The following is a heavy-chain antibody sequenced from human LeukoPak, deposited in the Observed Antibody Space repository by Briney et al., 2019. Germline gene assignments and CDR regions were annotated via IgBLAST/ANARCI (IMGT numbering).Heavy chain of an antibody. V-gene: IGHV3-23*01. D-gene: IGHD3/OR15-3a*01. CDR2: ISGSGGTT. J-gene: IGHJ4*02. CDR1: GFTVSNYA. Sequence: GGSLRLSCAASGFTVSNYAMSWVRQAPGKGLEWVSAISGSGGTTYYADSVKGHFTVSRDNSKNTLYLQMNSLRAEDTAVYYCAKDPHNFWTGYFDYWGQGTLVTVSS. CDR3: AKDPHNFWTGYFDY.